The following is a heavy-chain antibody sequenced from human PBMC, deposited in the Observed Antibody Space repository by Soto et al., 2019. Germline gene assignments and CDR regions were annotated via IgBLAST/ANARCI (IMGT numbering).Heavy chain of an antibody. CDR2: IYHSGTT. V-gene: IGHV4-4*02. CDR3: ARDLEYYYDGSGQIRYFQH. Sequence: PSETLSLTCAVSGGTISSTHWWSWVRQPPGKGLEWIGEIYHSGTTDYNPSLKSRVTISVDKSKNQFSLKLSSVTAADTAVYYSARDLEYYYDGSGQIRYFQHWGQGTLVTVSS. J-gene: IGHJ1*01. D-gene: IGHD3-22*01. CDR1: GGTISSTHW.